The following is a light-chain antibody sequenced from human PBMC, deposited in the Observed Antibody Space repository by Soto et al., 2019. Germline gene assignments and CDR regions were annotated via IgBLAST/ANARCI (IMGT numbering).Light chain of an antibody. CDR3: QQYYDWPWT. CDR2: GAS. J-gene: IGKJ1*01. Sequence: EKVMTQSPGSLSVSPGERAALSCRASQSVGSNLAWYQRKPGQAPRLLIYGASTRATGIPSRFSGSGSGTEFTLTIRSLQSEDFAVYYCQQYYDWPWTFGQGTTVEIK. CDR1: QSVGSN. V-gene: IGKV3-15*01.